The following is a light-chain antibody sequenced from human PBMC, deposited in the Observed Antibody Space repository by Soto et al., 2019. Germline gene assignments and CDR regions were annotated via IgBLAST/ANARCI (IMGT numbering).Light chain of an antibody. V-gene: IGKV3-20*01. Sequence: EIVLTQSPGTLSLSPGERATLSCRASRSVSSTYLAWYQQQPGQAPSLLIYGAATRATGFPDRFSGSGSGTDFTLTISRLEPEDFAVYYCQQYGSSPITFGQGTRLEIK. CDR1: RSVSSTY. CDR2: GAA. J-gene: IGKJ5*01. CDR3: QQYGSSPIT.